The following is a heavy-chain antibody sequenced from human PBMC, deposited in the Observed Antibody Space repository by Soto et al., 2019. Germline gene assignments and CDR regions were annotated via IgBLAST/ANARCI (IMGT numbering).Heavy chain of an antibody. CDR2: ISYDGSNK. V-gene: IGHV3-30*18. Sequence: QVQLVESGGGVVQPGRSLRLSCAASGFTFSSYGMHWVRQAPGKGLEWVAVISYDGSNKYYADSVKGRFTISRDNSKNPLYLQMNSLRAEDTAVYYCAKDRLRDYADYWGQGTLVTVSS. CDR1: GFTFSSYG. CDR3: AKDRLRDYADY. J-gene: IGHJ4*02. D-gene: IGHD6-25*01.